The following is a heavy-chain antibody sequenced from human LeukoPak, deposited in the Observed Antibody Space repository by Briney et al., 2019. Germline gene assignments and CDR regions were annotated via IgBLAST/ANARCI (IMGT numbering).Heavy chain of an antibody. D-gene: IGHD6-13*01. CDR2: ISAYNGNT. Sequence: ASVKVSCKASGYTFTGYYMHWVRQAPGQGLEWMGWISAYNGNTNYAQKLQGRVTMTTDTSTSTAYMELRSLRSDDTAVYYCARGTSGSSWYNYYYYYMDVWGKGTTVTISS. CDR3: ARGTSGSSWYNYYYYYMDV. J-gene: IGHJ6*03. CDR1: GYTFTGYY. V-gene: IGHV1-18*04.